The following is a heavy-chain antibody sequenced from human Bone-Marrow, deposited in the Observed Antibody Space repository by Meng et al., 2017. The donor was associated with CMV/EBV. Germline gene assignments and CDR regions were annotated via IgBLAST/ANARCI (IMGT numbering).Heavy chain of an antibody. CDR1: GFTFSDYY. Sequence: GGSLRLSCTASGFTFSDYYMSWIRQAPGKGLEWLAYISSGSGTIYYADSVKGRFTISRDNAKNSLYLQMNSLRAEDTAVYYCARDWGTTVTTLGNYYGMDVWGQGTTVTVSS. CDR2: ISSGSGTI. CDR3: ARDWGTTVTTLGNYYGMDV. J-gene: IGHJ6*02. D-gene: IGHD4-17*01. V-gene: IGHV3-11*04.